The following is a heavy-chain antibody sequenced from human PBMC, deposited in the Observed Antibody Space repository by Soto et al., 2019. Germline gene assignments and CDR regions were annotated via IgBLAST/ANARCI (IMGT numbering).Heavy chain of an antibody. V-gene: IGHV4-59*01. Sequence: QVQLQESGPGLVKPSETMSLTCTVSGDSISRYYWSWIRQPPGKGLEWIGFTSYSGSTSYNPSLKSRVTISGDTSKNHGSLKLSSVTAADTAVYYCARYSGTYYVYWGPGTLVTVSS. CDR1: GDSISRYY. CDR3: ARYSGTYYVY. J-gene: IGHJ4*02. D-gene: IGHD1-26*01. CDR2: TSYSGST.